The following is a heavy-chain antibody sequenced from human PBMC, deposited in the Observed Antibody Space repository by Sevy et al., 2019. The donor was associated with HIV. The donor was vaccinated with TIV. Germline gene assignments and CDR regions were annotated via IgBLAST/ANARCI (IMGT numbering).Heavy chain of an antibody. CDR1: GFTFSNYA. CDR3: AKDPSRVLDRDY. J-gene: IGHJ4*02. Sequence: GGCLRLSCAASGFTFSNYAMNWVRQAPGKGPEWVSSISAGGGSAYYADSVKGRFTVSRDNSKNTLFLQLNSLRAEDTAVYYCAKDPSRVLDRDYWGQGTLVTVSS. D-gene: IGHD3-3*01. CDR2: ISAGGGSA. V-gene: IGHV3-23*01.